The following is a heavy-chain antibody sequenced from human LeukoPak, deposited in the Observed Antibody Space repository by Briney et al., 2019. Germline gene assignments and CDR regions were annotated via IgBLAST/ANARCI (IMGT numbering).Heavy chain of an antibody. CDR2: ISGSGDNT. CDR3: ARDSQWLDAFDI. V-gene: IGHV3-23*01. D-gene: IGHD6-19*01. J-gene: IGHJ3*02. Sequence: GGSLRLSCAASGFTFSSYAMSWVRQAPGKGLEWVSGISGSGDNTYYADSVKGRFTISRDNAKNSLYLQMNSLRAEDTAVYYCARDSQWLDAFDIWGQGTMVTVSS. CDR1: GFTFSSYA.